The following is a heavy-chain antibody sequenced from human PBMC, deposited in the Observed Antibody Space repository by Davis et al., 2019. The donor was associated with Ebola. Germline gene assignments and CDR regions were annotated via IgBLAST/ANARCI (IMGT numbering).Heavy chain of an antibody. Sequence: GESLKISCAASGFTFSSYSMNWVRQAPGKGLEWVSYISSSSSTIYYADSVKGRFTISRDNAKNSLYLQMNSLRDEDTAVYYCTIAARQGVDYWGQGTLVTVSS. D-gene: IGHD6-6*01. CDR3: TIAARQGVDY. V-gene: IGHV3-48*02. J-gene: IGHJ4*02. CDR2: ISSSSSTI. CDR1: GFTFSSYS.